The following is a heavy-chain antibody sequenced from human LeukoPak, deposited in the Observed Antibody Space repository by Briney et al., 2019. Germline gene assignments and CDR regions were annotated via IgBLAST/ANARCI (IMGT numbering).Heavy chain of an antibody. Sequence: QPGGSLRLSCAASGFTFNSYAMHWVRQAPGKGLEWVAVISYDGSNKYYADSVKGRFTISRDNSKNTLYLQMNSLRAEDTAVYYCARASGGYIKGFFDYWGQGTLVTVSS. CDR1: GFTFNSYA. CDR2: ISYDGSNK. J-gene: IGHJ4*02. D-gene: IGHD5-12*01. CDR3: ARASGGYIKGFFDY. V-gene: IGHV3-30-3*01.